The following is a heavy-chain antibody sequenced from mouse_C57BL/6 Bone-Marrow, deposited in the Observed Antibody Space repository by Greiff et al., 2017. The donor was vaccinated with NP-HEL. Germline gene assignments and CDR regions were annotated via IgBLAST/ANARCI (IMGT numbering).Heavy chain of an antibody. CDR3: ARWGAY. V-gene: IGHV1-69*01. CDR1: GYTFTSYW. CDR2: IDPSDSYT. J-gene: IGHJ3*01. Sequence: QVQLQQSGAELVMPGASVKLSCKASGYTFTSYWMHWVKQRPGQGLEWIGEIDPSDSYTNYNQKFKGKSTLTVYKSSSTAYMQVSSLTSGDSAVYYCARWGAYWGQGTLVTVSA.